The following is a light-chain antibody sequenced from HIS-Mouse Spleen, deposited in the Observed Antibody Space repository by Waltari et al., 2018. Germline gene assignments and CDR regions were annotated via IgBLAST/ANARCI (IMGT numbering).Light chain of an antibody. V-gene: IGLV2-8*01. CDR2: EVS. J-gene: IGLJ1*01. CDR1: SSAVGGYNY. CDR3: SSYAGSNNYV. Sequence: QSALTPPPSASGSPGQSVPISCTGTSSAVGGYNYVPWSQQHPVKPPELMIYEVSKRPSGVPDRFAGSKAGNTASLTVAGLQAEDEADYYCSSYAGSNNYVFGTGTKVTVL.